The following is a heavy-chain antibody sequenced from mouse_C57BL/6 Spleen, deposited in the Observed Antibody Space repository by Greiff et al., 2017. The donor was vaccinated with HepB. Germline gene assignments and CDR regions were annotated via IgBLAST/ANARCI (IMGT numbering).Heavy chain of an antibody. J-gene: IGHJ2*01. Sequence: VQLQQPGAELVRPGSSVKLSCKASGYTFTSYWMHWVKQRPIQGLEWIGNIDPSDSETHYNQKFKDKATLTVDKSSSTAYMQLSSLTSEDSAVYYCAREGSNYVFDYWGQGTTLTVSS. CDR3: AREGSNYVFDY. V-gene: IGHV1-52*01. D-gene: IGHD2-5*01. CDR2: IDPSDSET. CDR1: GYTFTSYW.